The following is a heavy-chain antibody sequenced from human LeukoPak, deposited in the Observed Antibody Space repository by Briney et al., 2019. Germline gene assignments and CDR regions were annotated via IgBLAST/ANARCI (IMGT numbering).Heavy chain of an antibody. V-gene: IGHV3-74*01. CDR3: IRAWDY. CDR1: RFTFNNHW. J-gene: IGHJ4*02. CDR2: ISPDGSST. Sequence: GGSLRLSCVVSRFTFNNHWMYWVRQAPRKGLVWVSRISPDGSSTDFAASVKGRFTISRDNAKNTLYLQMNSLRVEDTAVYYCIRAWDYWGQGTLVTVSS.